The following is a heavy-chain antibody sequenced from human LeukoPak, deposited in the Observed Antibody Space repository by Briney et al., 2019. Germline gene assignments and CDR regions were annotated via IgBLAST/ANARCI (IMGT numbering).Heavy chain of an antibody. CDR1: GYTFTGYY. CDR2: INPNSGGT. CDR3: ARVMVKGYCSSTSRYYYGMDV. Sequence: ASVKVSCKASGYTFTGYYMHWVRQAPGQGLEWMGWINPNSGGTNYAQKFQGRVTMTRDTSISTAYMELSRLRSDDTAVYYCARVMVKGYCSSTSRYYYGMDVWGQGTTVTVSS. J-gene: IGHJ6*02. D-gene: IGHD2-2*01. V-gene: IGHV1-2*02.